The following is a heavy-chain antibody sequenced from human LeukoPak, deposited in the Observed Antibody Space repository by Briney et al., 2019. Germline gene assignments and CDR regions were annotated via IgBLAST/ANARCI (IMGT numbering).Heavy chain of an antibody. CDR3: AKSKRKYDSSGYYDY. D-gene: IGHD3-22*01. J-gene: IGHJ4*02. CDR2: IKQDGSQK. Sequence: GGSLRLSCTASGFTLSSSWMSWVRQPPGRGLEWVASIKQDGSQKYYVDSVKGRFTISRDNAKNSLYLQMNSLRAEDTAVYYCAKSKRKYDSSGYYDYWGQGTLVTVSS. V-gene: IGHV3-7*03. CDR1: GFTLSSSW.